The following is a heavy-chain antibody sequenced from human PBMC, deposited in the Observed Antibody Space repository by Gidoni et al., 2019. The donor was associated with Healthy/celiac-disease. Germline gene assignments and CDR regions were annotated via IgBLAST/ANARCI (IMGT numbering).Heavy chain of an antibody. CDR1: GGSISSSSYY. D-gene: IGHD4-17*01. CDR2: IYYSGST. J-gene: IGHJ6*02. V-gene: IGHV4-39*01. CDR3: ARRDGDYAAGALMGGMDV. Sequence: QLQLQESGPGLVKPSETLSLTCTVSGGSISSSSYYWGWIRQPPGKGLEWIGSIYYSGSTYYNPSLKSRVTISVDTSKNQFSLKLSSVTAADTAVYYCARRDGDYAAGALMGGMDVWGQGTTVTVSS.